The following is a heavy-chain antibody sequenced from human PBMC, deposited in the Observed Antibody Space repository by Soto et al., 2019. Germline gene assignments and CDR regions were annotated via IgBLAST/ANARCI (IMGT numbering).Heavy chain of an antibody. CDR3: ARENYSSGWYSVSFYGMDV. V-gene: IGHV1-18*01. J-gene: IGHJ6*02. Sequence: QVQLVQSGAEVKKPGASVKVSCKASGYTFTSYGISWVRQAPGQGLEWMGWISAYNGNTNYAQKLQGRVTMTTDTSTSKAYMELRSLRSDDTAVYYCARENYSSGWYSVSFYGMDVWGQGTTVTVSS. D-gene: IGHD6-19*01. CDR1: GYTFTSYG. CDR2: ISAYNGNT.